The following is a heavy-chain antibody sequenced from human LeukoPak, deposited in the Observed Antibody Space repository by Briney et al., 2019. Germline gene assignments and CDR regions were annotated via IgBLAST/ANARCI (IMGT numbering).Heavy chain of an antibody. V-gene: IGHV4-61*01. CDR3: ARGGPVPMAHFDY. CDR1: GGSVSSGSYY. J-gene: IGHJ4*02. CDR2: IYRSGTT. D-gene: IGHD3-10*01. Sequence: PSETLSLTCTVSGGSVSSGSYYWSWIRQSPGKGLEWIGYIYRSGTTNNNPSLKSRVTISVDTSKNQFSLKLSSVTAADTAVYYCARGGPVPMAHFDYWGQGSLVTVSS.